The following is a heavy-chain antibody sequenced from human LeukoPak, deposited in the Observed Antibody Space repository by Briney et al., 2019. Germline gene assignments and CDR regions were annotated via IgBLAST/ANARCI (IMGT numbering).Heavy chain of an antibody. CDR1: GFTFSSYG. J-gene: IGHJ4*02. CDR3: AKGRDSSSWLDYFDY. CDR2: ISYDGSNK. V-gene: IGHV3-30*18. D-gene: IGHD6-13*01. Sequence: PGGSLRLSCAASGFTFSSYGMHWVRQAPGKGLECVALISYDGSNKYYADSVKGRFTISRDNSKNTLYLQMNSLRAEDTAVYYCAKGRDSSSWLDYFDYWGQGTLVTVSS.